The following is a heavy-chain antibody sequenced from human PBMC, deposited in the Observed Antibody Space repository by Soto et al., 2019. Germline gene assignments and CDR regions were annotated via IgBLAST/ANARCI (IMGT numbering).Heavy chain of an antibody. J-gene: IGHJ5*02. Sequence: QVQLQESGPGLVKPSQTLSLTCTVSGGSISSGGYYWSWIRQHPGKGLEWIGYIYYSGSTYYNPSLKSRVTISVDTSKNQFSLKLSSVTAADTAVYYCARVPHPYYGSGSLGFWFDPWGQGTLVTVSS. V-gene: IGHV4-31*03. CDR2: IYYSGST. CDR1: GGSISSGGYY. CDR3: ARVPHPYYGSGSLGFWFDP. D-gene: IGHD3-10*01.